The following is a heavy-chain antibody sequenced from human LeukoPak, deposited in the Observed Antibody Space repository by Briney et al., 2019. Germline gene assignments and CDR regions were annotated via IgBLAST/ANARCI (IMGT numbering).Heavy chain of an antibody. Sequence: ASVKVSCKASGYTFTSYGISWVRQAPGQGLEWMGWINLNSGGTNFAPKFQGRVTMTWDTSISTAYMELSRLRSDDTAVYYCARGSQEPYSGYDYCAAWGQGTLVTVSS. D-gene: IGHD5-12*01. V-gene: IGHV1-2*02. CDR2: INLNSGGT. CDR1: GYTFTSYG. J-gene: IGHJ5*02. CDR3: ARGSQEPYSGYDYCAA.